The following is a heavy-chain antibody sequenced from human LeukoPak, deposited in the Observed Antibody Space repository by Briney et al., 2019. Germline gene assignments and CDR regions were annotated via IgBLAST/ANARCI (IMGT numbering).Heavy chain of an antibody. D-gene: IGHD1-1*01. CDR3: VRDLSPVSDRNVWYDALDI. Sequence: PRGSLRLSCVASGFSFTSSWMTWVRQAPGKGLEWVANIAGDESQKRYMDSVKGRFTISRDNAKNSLYLQLNSLRAEDTAIYYCVRDLSPVSDRNVWYDALDIWGQGTMVTVSS. J-gene: IGHJ3*02. CDR1: GFSFTSSW. CDR2: IAGDESQK. V-gene: IGHV3-7*01.